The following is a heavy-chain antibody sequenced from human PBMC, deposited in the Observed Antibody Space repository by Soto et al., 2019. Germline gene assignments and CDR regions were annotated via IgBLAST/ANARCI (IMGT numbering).Heavy chain of an antibody. CDR1: GYSFTSHY. V-gene: IGHV1-46*01. CDR3: ARDQSGEDVVWWFDS. Sequence: QVQLVQSGAEVKKPGASVKISCKAIGYSFTSHYMHWVRQAPGQGLEWMGTIYPGGVNVAYAQKFQGSITMTKDTSTSTVYMELTSLTSEDTALYYCARDQSGEDVVWWFDSWGQGTLVTVSS. CDR2: IYPGGVNV. D-gene: IGHD1-26*01. J-gene: IGHJ5*01.